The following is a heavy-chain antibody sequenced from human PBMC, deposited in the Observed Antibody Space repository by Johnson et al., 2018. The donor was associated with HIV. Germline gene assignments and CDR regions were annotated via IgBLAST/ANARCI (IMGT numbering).Heavy chain of an antibody. CDR3: ARGVVPDPFDI. J-gene: IGHJ3*02. V-gene: IGHV3-20*04. Sequence: EMQLVESGGVVVQPGGSLRLSCAASGFTFDDYGMSWVRQAPGKGLEWVSGINWNGCSTGYADSVKGRFTISRDNAKNSLYLQMKSLRAEDTALYYCARGVVPDPFDIWGQGTMVTVSS. D-gene: IGHD2-15*01. CDR2: INWNGCST. CDR1: GFTFDDYG.